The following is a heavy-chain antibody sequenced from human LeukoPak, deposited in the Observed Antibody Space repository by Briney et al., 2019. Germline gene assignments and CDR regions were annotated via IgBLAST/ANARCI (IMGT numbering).Heavy chain of an antibody. J-gene: IGHJ4*02. CDR1: GFTSSSYW. Sequence: GGSLRLSRAASGFTSSSYWMSWVRQAPGKGLEWVANIKQDGSEKYYVDSVKGRFTISRDNAKNSLYLQMNSLRAEDTAVYYCAREVAWPSITMIVVGPYYFDYWGQGTLVTVSS. CDR3: AREVAWPSITMIVVGPYYFDY. V-gene: IGHV3-7*01. D-gene: IGHD3-22*01. CDR2: IKQDGSEK.